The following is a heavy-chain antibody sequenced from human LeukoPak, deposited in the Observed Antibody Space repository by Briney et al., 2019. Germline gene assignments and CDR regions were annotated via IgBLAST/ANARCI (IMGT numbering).Heavy chain of an antibody. J-gene: IGHJ5*02. Sequence: PSETLSLTCTVSGGSISSGSYYWSWIRQPAGKGLEWIGRIYTSGSTNYNPSLKSRVTISVDTSKNQFSLKLSSVTAADTAVYYCARADYDILTGYYGWFDPWGQGTLVTVSS. CDR1: GGSISSGSYY. D-gene: IGHD3-9*01. V-gene: IGHV4-61*02. CDR2: IYTSGST. CDR3: ARADYDILTGYYGWFDP.